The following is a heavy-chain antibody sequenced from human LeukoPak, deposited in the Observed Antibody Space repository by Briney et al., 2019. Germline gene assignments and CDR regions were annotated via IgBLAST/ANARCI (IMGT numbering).Heavy chain of an antibody. Sequence: GGSLRLSCAASGFTFSSYWMSWVRQAPGKGLEYVPAISSNGGSTYYANSVKGRFTISRDNSKNTLYLQMGSLRAEDMAVYYCARVERGGVLVVWGPGTLVIVSS. CDR2: ISSNGGST. CDR3: ARVERGGVLVV. D-gene: IGHD3-16*01. V-gene: IGHV3-64*01. CDR1: GFTFSSYW. J-gene: IGHJ4*02.